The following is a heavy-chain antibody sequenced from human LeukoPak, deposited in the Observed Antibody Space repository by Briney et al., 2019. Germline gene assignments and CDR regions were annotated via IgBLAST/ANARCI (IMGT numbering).Heavy chain of an antibody. J-gene: IGHJ6*02. CDR3: ARQSGRYYYYGMDV. V-gene: IGHV4-38-2*02. D-gene: IGHD3-10*01. CDR2: IYHSGST. CDR1: GYSISSGYY. Sequence: SETLSLTCTVSGYSISSGYYWGWIRQPPGKGLEWIGSIYHSGSTYYNPSLKSRVTISVDTSKNQFSLKLSSVTAADTAVYYCARQSGRYYYYGMDVWGQGTTVTVSS.